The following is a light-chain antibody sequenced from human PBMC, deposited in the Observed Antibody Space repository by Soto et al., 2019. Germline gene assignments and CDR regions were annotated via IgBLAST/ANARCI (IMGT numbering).Light chain of an antibody. CDR1: NRDVGGYNY. V-gene: IGLV2-11*01. Sequence: QSLLTPPPPVSRAPGQSVTISLPGNNRDVGGYNYVSWYQQHPGKAPKLMIYDVSKRPSGVPDRFSGSKSGNTASLTISGLQAEDEADYYCCSYAGSYYVFGTGTKVTVL. J-gene: IGLJ1*01. CDR3: CSYAGSYYV. CDR2: DVS.